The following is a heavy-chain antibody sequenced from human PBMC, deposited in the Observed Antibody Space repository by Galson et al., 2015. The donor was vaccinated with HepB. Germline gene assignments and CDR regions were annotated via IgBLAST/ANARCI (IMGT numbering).Heavy chain of an antibody. CDR3: ALLIAAAVNFDY. Sequence: SVKVSCKAPGGTFSSYAISWVRQAPGQGLEWMGRIIPILGIASYAQKFQGRVTITADKSTSTAYMELSSLRSEDTAVYYCALLIAAAVNFDYWGQGTLVTVSS. CDR2: IIPILGIA. CDR1: GGTFSSYA. D-gene: IGHD6-13*01. V-gene: IGHV1-69*04. J-gene: IGHJ4*02.